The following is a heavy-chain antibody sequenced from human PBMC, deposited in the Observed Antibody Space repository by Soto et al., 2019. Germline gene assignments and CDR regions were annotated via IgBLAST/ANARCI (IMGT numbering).Heavy chain of an antibody. Sequence: VPLVESGGGVVQPGRSLRLSCAASGFPFTSYGMHWVREGPDKGLEWVAIISYDGSDKYYADSVKGRFTISRDNSKNTLYLQMNSLSPEDTALYYCVGGQYYFDYRGQGTLVIVSS. V-gene: IGHV3-30*03. CDR3: VGGQYYFDY. CDR2: ISYDGSDK. D-gene: IGHD3-10*01. J-gene: IGHJ4*02. CDR1: GFPFTSYG.